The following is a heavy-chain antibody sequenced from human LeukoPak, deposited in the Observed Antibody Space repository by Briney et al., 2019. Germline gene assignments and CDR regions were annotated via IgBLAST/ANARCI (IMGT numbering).Heavy chain of an antibody. D-gene: IGHD6-19*01. V-gene: IGHV1-18*01. CDR3: ARRRGIAVAGRDAFDI. J-gene: IGHJ3*02. Sequence: GASVKVSCKASGYTFTSYGISWVRQAPGQGLEWMGWISAYNGNTNYAQKLQGRVTMTTDTSTSTAYMELRSLRSDDTAVYYCARRRGIAVAGRDAFDIWGQGTMVTVSS. CDR1: GYTFTSYG. CDR2: ISAYNGNT.